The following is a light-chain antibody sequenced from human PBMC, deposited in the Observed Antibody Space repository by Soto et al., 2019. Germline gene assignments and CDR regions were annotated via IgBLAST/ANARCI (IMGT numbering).Light chain of an antibody. J-gene: IGKJ4*01. Sequence: DIQMTQSPASLSASVGDRVTVTCRASQDIGKDLGWYQQKPGKAPQLLIYAASTLPGGVPSRFSGSGSGTDFTLTISSLQPEDFANYYCLQHNSYPLTFGGGTKVEIK. CDR3: LQHNSYPLT. CDR2: AAS. V-gene: IGKV1-17*01. CDR1: QDIGKD.